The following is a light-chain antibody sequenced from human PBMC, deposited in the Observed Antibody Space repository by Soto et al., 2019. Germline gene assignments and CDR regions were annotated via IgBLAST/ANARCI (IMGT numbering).Light chain of an antibody. CDR3: HQRCNCSPT. CDR2: DAA. Sequence: ILLTQSPAPLSLSPGERATLSCGASQSVSSYFAGYQQKPGQAPRLLIYDAATRATGIPARFSGSGSWTDVTLTITSLEAEDFSVDYCHQRCNCSPTFGQGTKVDIK. V-gene: IGKV3-11*01. J-gene: IGKJ1*01. CDR1: QSVSSY.